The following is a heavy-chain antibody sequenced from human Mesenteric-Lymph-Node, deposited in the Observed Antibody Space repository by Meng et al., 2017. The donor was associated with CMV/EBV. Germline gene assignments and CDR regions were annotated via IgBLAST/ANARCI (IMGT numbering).Heavy chain of an antibody. V-gene: IGHV4-59*01. J-gene: IGHJ6*02. D-gene: IGHD3-10*01. CDR2: ISDSGST. CDR1: DDSISAYY. CDR3: ARAPPFPVSISVRPDYYYYHYGMDV. Sequence: SETLSLTCSVSDDSISAYYWSWIRQPPGKGLEWIGYISDSGSTNYNPSLKSRVTISGDTSKNQFYLRLGSVTAADTAVYYCARAPPFPVSISVRPDYYYYHYGMDVWGQGTAVTVSS.